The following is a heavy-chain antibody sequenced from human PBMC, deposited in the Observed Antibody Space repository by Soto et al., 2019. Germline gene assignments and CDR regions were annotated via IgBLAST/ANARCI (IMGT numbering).Heavy chain of an antibody. V-gene: IGHV1-18*01. J-gene: IGHJ6*02. Sequence: QVQLVQSGAEVKKPGASVKVSCRTSGYTFTSYGITWVRQAPGQGLEWMGWISTYNGNTNYAQKLQDRVTMTTDTSTSTAYMELWSLRSDDTVVYYCARVGSQSYYAMDVWGQGTTVTVSS. CDR1: GYTFTSYG. D-gene: IGHD2-15*01. CDR2: ISTYNGNT. CDR3: ARVGSQSYYAMDV.